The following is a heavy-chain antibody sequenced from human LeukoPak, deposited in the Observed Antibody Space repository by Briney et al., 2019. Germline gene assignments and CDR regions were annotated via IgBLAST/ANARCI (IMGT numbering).Heavy chain of an antibody. V-gene: IGHV1-8*01. CDR1: GYTFTSYD. J-gene: IGHJ6*03. CDR3: ARSLELRYYYYYMDV. D-gene: IGHD1-7*01. Sequence: ASVKVSCKASGYTFTSYDINWVRQATGQGLEWMGWMNPNSGNTGYAQKFQGRVTMTRNTSISTAYMELSSLRSEDTAVYYCARSLELRYYYYYMDVWGIGTTVTVSS. CDR2: MNPNSGNT.